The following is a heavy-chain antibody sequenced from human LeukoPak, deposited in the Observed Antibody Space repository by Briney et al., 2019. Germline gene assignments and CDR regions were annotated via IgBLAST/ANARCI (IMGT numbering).Heavy chain of an antibody. J-gene: IGHJ4*02. CDR1: GFTFSSYA. D-gene: IGHD3-22*01. Sequence: QTGGSLRLSCAASGFTFSSYAMSWVRQAPGKGLEWVSAISGSGGSTYYADSVKGRFTISRDNSKNTLYLQMNSLRAEDTAVYYCVTKSSGYWETASPFDYWGQGTLVTVSS. V-gene: IGHV3-23*01. CDR2: ISGSGGST. CDR3: VTKSSGYWETASPFDY.